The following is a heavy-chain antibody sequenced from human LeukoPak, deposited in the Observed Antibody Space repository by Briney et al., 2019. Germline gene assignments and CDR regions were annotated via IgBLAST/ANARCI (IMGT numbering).Heavy chain of an antibody. D-gene: IGHD2-15*01. CDR3: ARGLGYCSGGSCYGTNYFDY. CDR2: INRSGST. J-gene: IGHJ4*02. V-gene: IGHV4-34*01. Sequence: SETLSLTCAVYGGSFSGYYWSWIRQPPGKGLEWIGEINRSGSTNYNPSLKSRVTISVDTSKNQFSLKLSSVTAADTAVYYCARGLGYCSGGSCYGTNYFDYWGQGTLVTVSS. CDR1: GGSFSGYY.